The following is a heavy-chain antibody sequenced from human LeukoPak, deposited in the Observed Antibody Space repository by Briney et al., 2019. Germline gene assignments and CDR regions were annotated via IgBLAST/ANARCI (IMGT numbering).Heavy chain of an antibody. CDR2: ISGSGGST. J-gene: IGHJ4*02. D-gene: IGHD4-23*01. V-gene: IGHV3-23*01. CDR1: GFTFSSYA. Sequence: GGSLRLSCAASGFTFSSYAMSWVRQAPGKGLEWVSAISGSGGSTYYADSVKGRFTISRDNSKNTLYLQMNSLRAEDTAVYYCVRWTKPRGFDYWGQGTLVTVSS. CDR3: VRWTKPRGFDY.